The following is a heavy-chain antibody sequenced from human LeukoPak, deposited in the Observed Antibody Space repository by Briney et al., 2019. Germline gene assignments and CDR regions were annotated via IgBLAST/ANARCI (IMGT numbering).Heavy chain of an antibody. J-gene: IGHJ6*03. CDR3: AKDLQGSYYRYYYYYMDV. V-gene: IGHV3-30*02. CDR1: GFTFSSYG. Sequence: GGSLRLSCAASGFTFSSYGMHWVRQAPGKGLEGVAFIRYDGSNKYYADSVKGRFTISRDNSKNTLYLQMNSLRAEDTAVYYCAKDLQGSYYRYYYYYMDVWGKGTTVTVSS. D-gene: IGHD1-26*01. CDR2: IRYDGSNK.